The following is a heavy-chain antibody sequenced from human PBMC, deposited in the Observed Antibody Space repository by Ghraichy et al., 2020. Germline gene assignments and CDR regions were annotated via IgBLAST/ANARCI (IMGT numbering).Heavy chain of an antibody. J-gene: IGHJ4*02. CDR3: ARGAPRYDYVWGSYRHDFDY. CDR1: GYTFTSYG. V-gene: IGHV1-18*01. D-gene: IGHD3-16*02. Sequence: ASVKVSCKASGYTFTSYGISWVRQAPGQGLEWMGWISAYNGNTNYAQKLQGRVTMTTDTSTSTAYMELRSLRSDDTAVYYCARGAPRYDYVWGSYRHDFDYWGQGTLVTVSS. CDR2: ISAYNGNT.